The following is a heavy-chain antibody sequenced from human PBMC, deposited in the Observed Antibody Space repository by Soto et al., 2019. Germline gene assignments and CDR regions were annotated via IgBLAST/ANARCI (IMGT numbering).Heavy chain of an antibody. V-gene: IGHV3-23*01. CDR1: GFTFINTG. CDR3: AKIDGYFDY. Sequence: GGSLRLSCAASGFTFINTGMSWVRQAPGQGLEWVSAITGNGDTTYYADSVKGRFTISRDNSKSTLYLQMNSLRAEDTAVYYCAKIDGYFDYWGQGTLVTVSS. J-gene: IGHJ4*02. D-gene: IGHD3-22*01. CDR2: ITGNGDTT.